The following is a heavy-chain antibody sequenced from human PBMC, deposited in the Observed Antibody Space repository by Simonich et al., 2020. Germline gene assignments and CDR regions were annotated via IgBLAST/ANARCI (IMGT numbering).Heavy chain of an antibody. J-gene: IGHJ4*02. V-gene: IGHV3-7*01. D-gene: IGHD3-10*01. CDR3: ARDREVYGSGSYYNY. CDR2: KKQDGSEK. CDR1: GFTFSSYW. Sequence: EVQLVESGGGLVQPGGSLRLSCAASGFTFSSYWMSWVRQAPGKGLEWVTKKKQDGSEKDYVDSVKGRFTISRDNAKNSLYLKMNSLRAEDTAVYYCARDREVYGSGSYYNYWGQGTLVTVSS.